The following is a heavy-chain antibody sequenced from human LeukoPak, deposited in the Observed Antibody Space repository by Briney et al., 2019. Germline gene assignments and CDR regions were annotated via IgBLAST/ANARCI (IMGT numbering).Heavy chain of an antibody. CDR3: ARSTGMVVKVDAFDI. V-gene: IGHV3-48*04. CDR2: ITGSGRTI. D-gene: IGHD5-18*01. Sequence: PGGSLRLSCAASGFTFSSYSMNWVRQAAGKGLEWVSHITGSGRTIYYADSVEGRFTISRDNAKNSLYLQMNSLRAEDTAVYYCARSTGMVVKVDAFDIWGQGTTVTVSS. CDR1: GFTFSSYS. J-gene: IGHJ3*02.